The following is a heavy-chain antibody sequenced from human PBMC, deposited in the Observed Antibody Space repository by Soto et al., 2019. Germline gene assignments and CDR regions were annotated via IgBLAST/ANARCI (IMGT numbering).Heavy chain of an antibody. CDR2: IYYSGST. V-gene: IGHV4-59*08. J-gene: IGHJ5*02. D-gene: IGHD6-13*01. CDR3: ARAKAPLYSSSWYWFDP. CDR1: GGSISSYY. Sequence: QVQLQESGPGLVKPSETLSLTCTVSGGSISSYYWSWIRQPPGKGLEWIGYIYYSGSTNYNPSLKRRVTIAVDTSQTQFSLKLSSVTAADTAVYYCARAKAPLYSSSWYWFDPWGQGTLVTVSS.